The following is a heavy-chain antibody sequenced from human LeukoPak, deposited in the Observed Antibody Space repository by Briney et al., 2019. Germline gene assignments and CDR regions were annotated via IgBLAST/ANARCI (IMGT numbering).Heavy chain of an antibody. CDR3: ARDRNAVTTFEAPTDAFDI. D-gene: IGHD4-17*01. CDR1: GGSISSGGYY. J-gene: IGHJ3*02. CDR2: IYYSGST. Sequence: SETLSLTCTVSGGSISSGGYYWSWIRQHPGKGLEWIGYIYYSGSTYYNPSLKSRDTISVDTSKNQFSLKLSSVTAADTAVYYCARDRNAVTTFEAPTDAFDIWGQGTMVTVSS. V-gene: IGHV4-31*03.